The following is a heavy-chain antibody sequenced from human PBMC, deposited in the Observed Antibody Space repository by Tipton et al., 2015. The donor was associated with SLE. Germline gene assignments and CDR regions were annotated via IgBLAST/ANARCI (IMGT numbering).Heavy chain of an antibody. CDR1: GFTFNMYV. D-gene: IGHD1-26*01. V-gene: IGHV3-23*01. CDR2: ISGSGRNT. CDR3: AVDRLVGAAMIY. J-gene: IGHJ4*02. Sequence: SLRLSCAASGFTFNMYVMSWVRQAPGKGLEWVAGISGSGRNTYYAASVKGRFTISRDSSKNIVYLQMNSLRSDDTAVYYCAVDRLVGAAMIYWGQGTLVTVSP.